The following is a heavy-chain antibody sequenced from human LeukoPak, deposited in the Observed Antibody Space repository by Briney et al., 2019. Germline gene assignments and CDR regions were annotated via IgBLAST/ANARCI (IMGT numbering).Heavy chain of an antibody. J-gene: IGHJ4*02. Sequence: GESLKISCKASGYTFTSYWIDWVRQMPGKGLEWMGIIYPDDSDTRYSPSFQGQVTISADKSISTAYLQWSSLKASDTAMYYCARRRGGYSSSYDYWGQGTLVTVSS. V-gene: IGHV5-51*01. D-gene: IGHD6-13*01. CDR1: GYTFTSYW. CDR2: IYPDDSDT. CDR3: ARRRGGYSSSYDY.